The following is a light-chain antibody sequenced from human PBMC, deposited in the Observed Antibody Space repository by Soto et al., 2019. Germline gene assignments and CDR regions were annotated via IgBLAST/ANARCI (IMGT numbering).Light chain of an antibody. CDR3: QQSYSTLWT. CDR1: QGISSA. J-gene: IGKJ1*01. V-gene: IGKV1-13*02. CDR2: DAS. Sequence: AIQLTQSPSSLSASVGDRVTITCRASQGISSALAWYQQKPGKAPKLLIYDASSLESGVPSRFSGSGSGTEFTLTISSLQPEDFATYYCQQSYSTLWTFGQGTKVDIK.